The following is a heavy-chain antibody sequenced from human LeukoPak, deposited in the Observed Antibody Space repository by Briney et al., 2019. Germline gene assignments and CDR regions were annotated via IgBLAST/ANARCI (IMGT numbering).Heavy chain of an antibody. CDR2: IYSGGST. J-gene: IGHJ4*02. Sequence: GGSLRLACAASGFTVSSNYMSWVRQAPGKGLEWVSVIYSGGSTYYADSVKGRFTISTDNSKNTLYLQMNSLRAEDTAVYYCASAKVVTARPIDYWGQGTLVTVSS. CDR3: ASAKVVTARPIDY. V-gene: IGHV3-66*01. CDR1: GFTVSSNY. D-gene: IGHD2-21*02.